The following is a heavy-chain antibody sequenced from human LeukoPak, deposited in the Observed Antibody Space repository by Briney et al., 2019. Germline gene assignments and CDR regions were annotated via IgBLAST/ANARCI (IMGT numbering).Heavy chain of an antibody. J-gene: IGHJ3*02. V-gene: IGHV3-21*01. CDR2: ISSSSSYI. CDR3: ARGPHSAMDDFDAFDI. Sequence: PGGSLRLSCAASGFTFSSYSMNWVRQAPGKGLEWASSISSSSSYIYYADSVKGRFTISRDNAKNSLYLQMNSLRAEDTAVYYCARGPHSAMDDFDAFDIWGQWTMVTVSS. CDR1: GFTFSSYS. D-gene: IGHD5-18*01.